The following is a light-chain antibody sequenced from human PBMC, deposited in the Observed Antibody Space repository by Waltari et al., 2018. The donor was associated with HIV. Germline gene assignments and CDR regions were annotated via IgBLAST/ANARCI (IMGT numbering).Light chain of an antibody. Sequence: SYELTQPPSVSVSPGQTARITCSGDALPKQYAYWYQQKPGQAPVLVLYEDTKRPSGIPERFSGSSSGTMATLTISGAQVEDEADYYCYSTDSSGNPLFGGGTKLTVL. CDR1: ALPKQY. J-gene: IGLJ2*01. V-gene: IGLV3-10*01. CDR3: YSTDSSGNPL. CDR2: EDT.